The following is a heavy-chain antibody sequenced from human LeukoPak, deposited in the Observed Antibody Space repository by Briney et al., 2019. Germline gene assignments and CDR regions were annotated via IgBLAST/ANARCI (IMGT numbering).Heavy chain of an antibody. CDR1: GFTVSSKY. J-gene: IGHJ6*02. Sequence: GGSLRLSCAASGFTVSSKYMSWVRQAPGKGLVWVSRINSDGRTTDYADSVKGRFTISRDNAKNTLYLQMNSLRAEDTAVYYCVRETTVITLYGMDVWGQGTTVTVSS. D-gene: IGHD4-17*01. CDR3: VRETTVITLYGMDV. V-gene: IGHV3-74*01. CDR2: INSDGRTT.